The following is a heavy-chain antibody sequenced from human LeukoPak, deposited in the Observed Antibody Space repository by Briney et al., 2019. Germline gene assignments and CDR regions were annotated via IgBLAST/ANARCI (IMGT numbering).Heavy chain of an antibody. D-gene: IGHD1-7*01. CDR2: ISGSGGST. V-gene: IGHV3-23*01. Sequence: PGGSLRLSCAASGFTFSSYAMSWVHQAPGKGLEWVSAISGSGGSTYYADSVKGRFTISRDNSKNTLYLQMNSLRAEDTAVYYCAKGRNNWNYGGDYWGQGTLVTVSS. CDR3: AKGRNNWNYGGDY. J-gene: IGHJ4*02. CDR1: GFTFSSYA.